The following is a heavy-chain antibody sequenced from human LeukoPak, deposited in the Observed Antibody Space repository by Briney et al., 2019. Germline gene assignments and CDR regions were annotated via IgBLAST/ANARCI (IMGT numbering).Heavy chain of an antibody. CDR1: GYTFTSYD. V-gene: IGHV1-8*01. D-gene: IGHD2-2*01. CDR3: ARASHVVVPAAMGMDYYYYYMDV. CDR2: MNPNSGNT. Sequence: ASVKVSCKASGYTFTSYDINWVRQATGQGLEWMGWMNPNSGNTGYAQKFQGRVTMTRNTSISTAYTELSSLRSEDTAVYYCARASHVVVPAAMGMDYYYYYMDVWGKGTTVTISS. J-gene: IGHJ6*03.